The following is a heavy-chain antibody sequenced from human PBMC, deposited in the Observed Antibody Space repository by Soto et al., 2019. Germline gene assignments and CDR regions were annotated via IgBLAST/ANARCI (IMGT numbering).Heavy chain of an antibody. V-gene: IGHV3-30-3*01. Sequence: GGSLRLSCAASGFTFSSYAMHWVRQAPGKGLEWVAVISYDGSNKYCADSVKGRFTISRDNSKNTLYLQMNSLRAEDTAVYYCIPWDTAMDIDYWGQGTLVTVSS. J-gene: IGHJ4*02. CDR3: IPWDTAMDIDY. CDR2: ISYDGSNK. CDR1: GFTFSSYA. D-gene: IGHD5-18*01.